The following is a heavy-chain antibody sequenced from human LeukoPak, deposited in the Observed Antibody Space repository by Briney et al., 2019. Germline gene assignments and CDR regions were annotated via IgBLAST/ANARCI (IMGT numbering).Heavy chain of an antibody. CDR3: ARGWSSSLPGDYYYYYGMDV. J-gene: IGHJ6*02. CDR2: INHSGST. V-gene: IGHV4-34*01. CDR1: GGSFSGYY. Sequence: PSETLSLTCAVYGGSFSGYYWSWIRQPPGKGLEWIGEINHSGSTNYNPSLKSRVTISVDTSKNQFSLKLSSVTAADTAVYYCARGWSSSLPGDYYYYYGMDVWGQGTTVTVSS. D-gene: IGHD4-17*01.